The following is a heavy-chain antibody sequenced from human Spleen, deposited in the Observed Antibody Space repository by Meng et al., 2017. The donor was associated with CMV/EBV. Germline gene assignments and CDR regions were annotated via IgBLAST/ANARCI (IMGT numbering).Heavy chain of an antibody. Sequence: SVKVSCKASGGTITNYAISWVRQAPGHGLEWMGGFMPIFGTVNYAQNSQGRVTITTDESTDIAYMELSSLRSDDTAVYYCARCTRCHLRNYYYGMDVWGQGTTVTVSS. CDR2: FMPIFGTV. CDR3: ARCTRCHLRNYYYGMDV. D-gene: IGHD2-2*01. CDR1: GGTITNYA. V-gene: IGHV1-69*05. J-gene: IGHJ6*02.